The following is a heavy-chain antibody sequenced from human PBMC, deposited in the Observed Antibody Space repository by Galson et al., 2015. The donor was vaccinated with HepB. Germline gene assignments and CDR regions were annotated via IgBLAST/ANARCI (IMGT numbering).Heavy chain of an antibody. J-gene: IGHJ6*02. CDR2: IIPIFGTA. CDR3: ARDHPLPTVTTYGPSYYYGMDV. CDR1: GGTFSSYA. D-gene: IGHD4-17*01. V-gene: IGHV1-69*13. Sequence: SVKVSCKASGGTFSSYAISWVRQAPGQGLEWMGGIIPIFGTANYAQKFQGRVTITADESTSTAYMELSSLRSEDTAVYYCARDHPLPTVTTYGPSYYYGMDVWGQGTTVTVSS.